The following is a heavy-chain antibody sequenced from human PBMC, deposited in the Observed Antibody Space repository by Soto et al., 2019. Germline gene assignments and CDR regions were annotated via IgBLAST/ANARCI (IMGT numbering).Heavy chain of an antibody. CDR3: ARQGPDKIFGWDV. J-gene: IGHJ6*02. CDR1: GYSFGSYW. D-gene: IGHD3-3*01. Sequence: EVKLVQSGAEVKKPGEPLRISCQACGYSFGSYWIRWVRRMPGKGLEWMGMIDPGESESIYTPSSQGHVTFSVDASISTAYLDWRSLKASDTATYYCARQGPDKIFGWDVWGQGTTVIVSS. V-gene: IGHV5-10-1*03. CDR2: IDPGESES.